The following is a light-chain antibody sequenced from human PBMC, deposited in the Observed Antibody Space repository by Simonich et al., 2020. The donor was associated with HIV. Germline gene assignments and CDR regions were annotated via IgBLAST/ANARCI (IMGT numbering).Light chain of an antibody. CDR1: QSVSSSY. Sequence: EIVLTQSPGTLSLSPGERATLSCRASQSVSSSYLAWYQQKPGQAPRRLSYGASSRATGIPDRFSGSGSGTDFTLTISRLEPEDFAVYYCQQYGSSRTFGQGTKVEIK. CDR3: QQYGSSRT. J-gene: IGKJ1*01. V-gene: IGKV3-20*01. CDR2: GAS.